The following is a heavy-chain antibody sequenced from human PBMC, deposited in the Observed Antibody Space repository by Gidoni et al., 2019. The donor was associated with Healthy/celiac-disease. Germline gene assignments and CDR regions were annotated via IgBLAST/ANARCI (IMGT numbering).Heavy chain of an antibody. Sequence: EVQLVESGGGLVQPGGALRLSGAASGFTFSSYEMNWVRQAPGKGLEWVSYISSGGSTIYYAGSVKGRFTISRDNAKNSLYLQMNSLRAEVTAVYYCARDIVVVPAAMYYYGMDVWGQRTTVTVSS. CDR3: ARDIVVVPAAMYYYGMDV. CDR1: GFTFSSYE. V-gene: IGHV3-48*03. D-gene: IGHD2-2*01. CDR2: ISSGGSTI. J-gene: IGHJ6*02.